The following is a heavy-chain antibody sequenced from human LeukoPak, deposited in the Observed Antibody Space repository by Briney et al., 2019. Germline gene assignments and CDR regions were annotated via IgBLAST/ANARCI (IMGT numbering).Heavy chain of an antibody. Sequence: GGSLRLSCAASGFTFNRYALHWVRQTPGKGLEWVAVISYDGSNIFYADSVQGRFTVSRDNSQNTLYLQMDSLRAEDTAVYHCARDKSDSGWYYFDFWGQGTLVTVSS. CDR2: ISYDGSNI. J-gene: IGHJ4*02. V-gene: IGHV3-30-3*01. CDR1: GFTFNRYA. CDR3: ARDKSDSGWYYFDF. D-gene: IGHD6-19*01.